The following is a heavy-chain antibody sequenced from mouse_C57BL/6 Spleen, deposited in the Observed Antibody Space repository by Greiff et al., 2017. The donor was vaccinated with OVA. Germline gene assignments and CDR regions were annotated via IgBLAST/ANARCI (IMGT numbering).Heavy chain of an antibody. D-gene: IGHD1-1*01. V-gene: IGHV1-53*01. Sequence: QVQLQQPGTELVKPGASVKLSCKASGYTFTSYWMHWVKQRHGQGLEWIGNINPSNGGTNYNEKFKSKATLTVEKSSSTAYMQLSSLHSEDSAVYYCARYGSSSVSYWYFDVWGTGTTVTVSS. CDR1: GYTFTSYW. CDR3: ARYGSSSVSYWYFDV. J-gene: IGHJ1*03. CDR2: INPSNGGT.